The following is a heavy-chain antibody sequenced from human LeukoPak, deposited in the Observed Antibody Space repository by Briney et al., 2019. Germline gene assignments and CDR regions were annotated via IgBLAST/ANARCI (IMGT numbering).Heavy chain of an antibody. CDR1: GGSISSGGYY. CDR2: IYDSGST. J-gene: IGHJ4*02. Sequence: SETLSLTCTVSGGSISSGGYYWSWIRQHPGKGLEWIGHIYDSGSTYYNPSLKSRVTISVDTSKNQFSLKLSSVTAADTAVYYCARVEDYYDSSRGYYFDYWGQGTLVTVSS. V-gene: IGHV4-31*03. CDR3: ARVEDYYDSSRGYYFDY. D-gene: IGHD3-22*01.